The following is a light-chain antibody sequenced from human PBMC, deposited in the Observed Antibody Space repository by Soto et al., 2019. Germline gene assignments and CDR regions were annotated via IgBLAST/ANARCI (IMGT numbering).Light chain of an antibody. V-gene: IGKV3-20*01. CDR3: QQFGRSLWT. Sequence: EIVLTQSPGTLSLSPGERATLSCRASQSSSSTDLAWYQQKPGQAPRLLINGASSRATGIPDRFSGSGSGTDFTLTITRLEPEDFAVYYCQQFGRSLWTFGQGTKVEIK. CDR1: QSSSSTD. J-gene: IGKJ1*01. CDR2: GAS.